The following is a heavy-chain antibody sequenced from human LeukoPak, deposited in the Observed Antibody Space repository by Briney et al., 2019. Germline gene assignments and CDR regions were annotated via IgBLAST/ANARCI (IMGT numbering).Heavy chain of an antibody. CDR2: ISSSGSSV. CDR3: AKNGDRGAYCSGGTCYPYYYYYMDV. CDR1: GFTFSDYY. V-gene: IGHV3-11*01. Sequence: GGSLRLSCAASGFTFSDYYMSWIRQAPGKGLEWVSYISSSGSSVYYADSVRGRFTISRDNSRNTLYLQMNSLRAEDTAIYYCAKNGDRGAYCSGGTCYPYYYYYMDVWGKGTTVTISS. D-gene: IGHD2-15*01. J-gene: IGHJ6*03.